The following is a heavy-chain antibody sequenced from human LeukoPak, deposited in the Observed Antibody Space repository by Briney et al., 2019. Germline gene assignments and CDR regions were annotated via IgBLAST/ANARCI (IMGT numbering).Heavy chain of an antibody. J-gene: IGHJ4*02. V-gene: IGHV1-2*02. CDR3: ARDGGVVSSWYRSLDY. Sequence: ASVKVSCKASGYTFTGYYMHWVRQAPGQGLEWMGWINPNSGGTNYAQKFQGRVTMTRDTSISTAYMELRSLRSDDTAVYYCARDGGVVSSWYRSLDYWGQGTLVTVSS. D-gene: IGHD6-13*01. CDR1: GYTFTGYY. CDR2: INPNSGGT.